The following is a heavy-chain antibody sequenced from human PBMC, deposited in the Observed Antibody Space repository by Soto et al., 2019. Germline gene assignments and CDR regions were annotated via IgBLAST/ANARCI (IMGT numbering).Heavy chain of an antibody. J-gene: IGHJ4*02. CDR2: IYYSGST. CDR1: GGSIRSYY. V-gene: IGHV4-59*12. D-gene: IGHD4-17*01. Sequence: SETLSLTCTVSGGSIRSYYWSWIRQHPGKGLEWIGYIYYSGSTNYNPSLKSRVTISVDTSKNQFSLKLSSVTAADTAVYYCAREIDGDYDYWGQGTLVTVSS. CDR3: AREIDGDYDY.